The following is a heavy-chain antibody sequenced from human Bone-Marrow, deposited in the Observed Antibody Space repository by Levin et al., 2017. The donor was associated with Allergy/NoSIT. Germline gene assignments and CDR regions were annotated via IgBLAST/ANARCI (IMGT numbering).Heavy chain of an antibody. J-gene: IGHJ4*02. Sequence: TSETLSLTCAASTFTFSSYWMNWVRQAPGKGLEWVANIKRDGSEKYYVDSVKGRFSISRDNAKNSLFLQMDTLRVEDTAVYYCAGGFGFLIEVWGQGTLVTVSS. V-gene: IGHV3-7*01. CDR2: IKRDGSEK. CDR3: AGGFGFLIEV. CDR1: TFTFSSYW. D-gene: IGHD3-16*01.